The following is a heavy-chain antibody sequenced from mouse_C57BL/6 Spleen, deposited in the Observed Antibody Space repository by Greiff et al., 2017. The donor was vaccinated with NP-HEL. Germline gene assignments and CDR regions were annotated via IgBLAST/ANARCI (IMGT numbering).Heavy chain of an antibody. CDR3: ARANYYGSYWYFDV. V-gene: IGHV1-22*01. J-gene: IGHJ1*03. CDR1: GYTFTDYN. CDR2: INPNNGGT. Sequence: EVQLQQSGPELVKPGASVKMSCKASGYTFTDYNMHWVKQSHGKSLEWIGYINPNNGGTSYNQKFKGKATLTVNKSSSTAYMELRSLTSEDSAVYYCARANYYGSYWYFDVWGTGTTVTVSS. D-gene: IGHD1-1*01.